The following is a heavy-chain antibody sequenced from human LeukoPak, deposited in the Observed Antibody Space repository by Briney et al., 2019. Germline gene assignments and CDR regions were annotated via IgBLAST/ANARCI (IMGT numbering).Heavy chain of an antibody. D-gene: IGHD6-13*01. CDR2: IIPILGIA. V-gene: IGHV1-69*04. CDR1: GGTFSSYA. CDR3: ARGLQQLVPTTWSDP. J-gene: IGHJ5*02. Sequence: SVKVSCKASGGTFSSYAISWVRQAPGQGLEWMGRIIPILGIANYAQKFQGRVTITADKSTSTAYMELSSLRSEDTAVYYCARGLQQLVPTTWSDPWGQGTLVTVSS.